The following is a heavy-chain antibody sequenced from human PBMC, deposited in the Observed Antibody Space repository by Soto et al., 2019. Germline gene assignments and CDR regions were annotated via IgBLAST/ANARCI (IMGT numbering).Heavy chain of an antibody. D-gene: IGHD3-10*01. CDR3: AQDAVAYNGEWDWFDL. CDR2: IGGSGSSA. CDR1: GFTFKNFA. Sequence: EVQLLESWGGLVQPGGSLRLSCAASGFTFKNFAVSWVRQAPGKGMEWVSAIGGSGSSANYADSVKGRFTVSRDYSKSTLYLQMSGLSVDDTALYYCAQDAVAYNGEWDWFDLWGQGPLVSVSS. J-gene: IGHJ5*02. V-gene: IGHV3-23*01.